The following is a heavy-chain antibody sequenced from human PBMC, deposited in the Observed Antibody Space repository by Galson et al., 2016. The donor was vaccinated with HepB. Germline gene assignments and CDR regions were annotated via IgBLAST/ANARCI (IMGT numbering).Heavy chain of an antibody. CDR1: GLKFGDYD. CDR3: VKKGYSDYYDSSGFLDI. D-gene: IGHD3-22*01. CDR2: IRWNGDTL. J-gene: IGHJ2*01. Sequence: SLRLSCAASGLKFGDYDMNWVRQSPGKGLEWVAGIRWNGDTLGYVDSVKGRFIISRDNAKATLYLQMSSLRPDDTALYYCVKKGYSDYYDSSGFLDIWGRGTPVTVFS. V-gene: IGHV3-9*01.